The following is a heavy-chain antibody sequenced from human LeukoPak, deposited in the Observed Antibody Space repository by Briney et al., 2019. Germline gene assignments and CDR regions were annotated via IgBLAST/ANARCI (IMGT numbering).Heavy chain of an antibody. Sequence: ASVKVSCKASGYTFTSSGINWVRQAPRQGLEWMGWTNPNSGKTGYARKFQGRVTMTKNTSISTAYMEVSSLGYDDTAIYYCARGRPGLASAGTYDFWGQGTLITVSS. CDR3: ARGRPGLASAGTYDF. V-gene: IGHV1-8*01. D-gene: IGHD6-13*01. CDR2: TNPNSGKT. J-gene: IGHJ4*02. CDR1: GYTFTSSG.